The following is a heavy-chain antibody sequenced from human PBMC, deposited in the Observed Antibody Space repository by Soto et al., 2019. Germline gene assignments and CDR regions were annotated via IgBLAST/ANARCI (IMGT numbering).Heavy chain of an antibody. D-gene: IGHD2-15*01. CDR1: GYSFTIYW. Sequence: PGESLKISCKGSGYSFTIYWIGWVRQMPGKGLEWMGIIYPGDSDTRYSPSFQGQVTISADKSISTAFLQWSSLKASDTAMYYCARTGPRYCSGGSCYNPEYFQHWGQGTLVTVSS. CDR3: ARTGPRYCSGGSCYNPEYFQH. CDR2: IYPGDSDT. V-gene: IGHV5-51*01. J-gene: IGHJ1*01.